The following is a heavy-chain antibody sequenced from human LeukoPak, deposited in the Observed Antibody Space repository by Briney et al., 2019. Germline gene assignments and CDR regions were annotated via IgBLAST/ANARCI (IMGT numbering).Heavy chain of an antibody. J-gene: IGHJ4*02. D-gene: IGHD3-10*01. Sequence: GGSLRLSCAASGFTLSSYWMDWVRQAPGKGPVWVSRISSDASITNYADSVKGRFTISRDNAKNTLYLQMNSLRVEDTAVYHCARAYGSGYVYWGQGTLVTVSS. CDR3: ARAYGSGYVY. CDR2: ISSDASIT. V-gene: IGHV3-74*01. CDR1: GFTLSSYW.